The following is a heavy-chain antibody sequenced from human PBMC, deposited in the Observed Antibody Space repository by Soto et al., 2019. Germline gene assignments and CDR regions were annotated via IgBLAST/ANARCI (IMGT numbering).Heavy chain of an antibody. CDR1: GFTVSNNY. D-gene: IGHD6-19*01. CDR3: ARSQEWLGSFDE. J-gene: IGHJ4*02. Sequence: SGGSLRLSCAASGFTVSNNYLSWVRQAPGKGLQWVSLIYSDGGTDYADSVKGRFTISRDNSKNTLYLQMNSLRAEDTAVYYCARSQEWLGSFDEWGQGTLVTVSS. V-gene: IGHV3-66*01. CDR2: IYSDGGT.